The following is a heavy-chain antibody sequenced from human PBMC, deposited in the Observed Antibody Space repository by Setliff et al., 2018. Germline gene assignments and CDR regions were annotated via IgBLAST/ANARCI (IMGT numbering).Heavy chain of an antibody. CDR3: AREYYYARSRNFDY. D-gene: IGHD3-22*01. Sequence: PSETLSLTCTVSGGSISSSYWSWIRQPPGKGLEWIGYIYYSGSANYNPSLKSRLTISVDTSKNQFSLRLTSVTAADTAVYYCAREYYYARSRNFDYWGQGTLVTVSS. CDR1: GGSISSSY. J-gene: IGHJ4*02. V-gene: IGHV4-59*01. CDR2: IYYSGSA.